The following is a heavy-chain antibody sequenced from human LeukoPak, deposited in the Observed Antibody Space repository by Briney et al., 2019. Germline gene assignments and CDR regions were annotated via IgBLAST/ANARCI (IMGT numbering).Heavy chain of an antibody. Sequence: GGSLRLSCAASGFSLTTYAMGWVRQAPGEGLEWVSVISDRGDSTYYADSVKGRFTISRDSSKNTLYLQMNSLRGEDTALYYCAKGRWGLTINNFDLWGQGTMVTVSS. D-gene: IGHD2-21*01. CDR3: AKGRWGLTINNFDL. CDR1: GFSLTTYA. CDR2: ISDRGDST. J-gene: IGHJ3*01. V-gene: IGHV3-23*01.